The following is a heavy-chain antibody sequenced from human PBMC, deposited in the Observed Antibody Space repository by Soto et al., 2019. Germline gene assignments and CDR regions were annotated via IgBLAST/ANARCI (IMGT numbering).Heavy chain of an antibody. CDR1: GGSISSYY. V-gene: IGHV4-59*01. D-gene: IGHD6-19*01. CDR2: IYYSGST. Sequence: QVQLQESGPGLVKPSETLSLTCTVSGGSISSYYWSWIRQPPGKELEWIGYIYYSGSTNYNPSLKSRVTISVDTSKNQFSLKLSSVTAADTAVYYCARSGYSSGLRDYGMDVWGQGTTVTVSS. J-gene: IGHJ6*02. CDR3: ARSGYSSGLRDYGMDV.